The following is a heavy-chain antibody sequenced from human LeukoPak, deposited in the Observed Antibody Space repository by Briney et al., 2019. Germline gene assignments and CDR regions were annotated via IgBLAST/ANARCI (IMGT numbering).Heavy chain of an antibody. Sequence: GGSLRLSCAASGFTFSDYYMSWIRQAPGKGLEWVSYISSSGSTIYYADSVKGRFTISRDNAKNSLCLQMNSLRAEDTAVYYCARDMMAYSSSSGVFGYWGQGTLVTVSS. CDR2: ISSSGSTI. J-gene: IGHJ4*02. CDR1: GFTFSDYY. D-gene: IGHD6-6*01. V-gene: IGHV3-11*01. CDR3: ARDMMAYSSSSGVFGY.